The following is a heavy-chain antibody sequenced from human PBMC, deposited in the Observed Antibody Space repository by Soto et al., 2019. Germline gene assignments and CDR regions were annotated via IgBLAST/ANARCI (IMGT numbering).Heavy chain of an antibody. V-gene: IGHV1-18*01. CDR1: GHTFTSYG. CDR2: IIAYDGNT. CDR3: ARRSAGVRGKSWFDP. D-gene: IGHD3-10*01. Sequence: QVQLVQSGAEVKKPGASVKVSCKASGHTFTSYGISWVRQAPGQGLEWMGWIIAYDGNTNYAQKLQGRVTMTTDTSTSTAYMELSSLRSDDTAVYYCARRSAGVRGKSWFDPWGQGTLVTVSS. J-gene: IGHJ5*02.